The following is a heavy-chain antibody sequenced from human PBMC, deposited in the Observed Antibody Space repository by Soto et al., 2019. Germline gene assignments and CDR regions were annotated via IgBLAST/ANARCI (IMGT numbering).Heavy chain of an antibody. J-gene: IGHJ4*02. CDR2: IYYSGST. CDR1: GGSISLYY. CDR3: AGTDYGAFDFDF. V-gene: IGHV4-59*01. Sequence: SETLSLTCTVSGGSISLYYWNWIRQSPGKGLEWIGNIYYSGSTNYNPSLKSRVIISIDTSKTQFSLKLTSVTAADTAVYYCAGTDYGAFDFDFWGQGALVTVSS. D-gene: IGHD4-17*01.